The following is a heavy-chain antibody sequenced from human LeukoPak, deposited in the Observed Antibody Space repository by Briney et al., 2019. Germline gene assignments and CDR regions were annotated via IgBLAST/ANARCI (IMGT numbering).Heavy chain of an antibody. CDR2: IRGSGSDI. D-gene: IGHD1-26*01. J-gene: IGHJ3*02. CDR1: GFTFSSYA. CDR3: AKCSATCYANAFDI. Sequence: PGGSLTLSCAASGFTFSSYAMSWVRQAPGKGLEWVSAIRGSGSDIEYADSVKGRFTISRDNSKTTLYLQMSSLRVEDTAVYYCAKCSATCYANAFDIWGQGTMVTVSS. V-gene: IGHV3-23*01.